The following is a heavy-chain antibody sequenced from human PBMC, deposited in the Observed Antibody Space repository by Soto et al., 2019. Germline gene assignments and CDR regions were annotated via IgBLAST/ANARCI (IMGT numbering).Heavy chain of an antibody. D-gene: IGHD6-6*01. Sequence: QVQLVQSGVEVKKPAASVKVSCKASGYTFTDYRMIWVRQAPGQGLEWMGIINPSGGSTNYAPNFQGRVTLTRDSFTSTVYMELSNLRSEDTAVYYCARPAGRLANWFDPWCQGTLVTVSS. CDR3: ARPAGRLANWFDP. CDR1: GYTFTDYR. CDR2: INPSGGST. V-gene: IGHV1-46*01. J-gene: IGHJ5*02.